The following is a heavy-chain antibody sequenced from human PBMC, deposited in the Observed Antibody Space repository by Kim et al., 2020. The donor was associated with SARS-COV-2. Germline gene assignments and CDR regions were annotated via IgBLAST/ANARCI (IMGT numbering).Heavy chain of an antibody. J-gene: IGHJ2*01. D-gene: IGHD6-13*01. V-gene: IGHV4-4*02. CDR2: IYHSGST. Sequence: SETLSLTCAVSGGSISSSNWWSWVRQPPGKGLEWIGEIYHSGSTNYNPSLKSRVTISVDKSKNQFSLKLSSVTAADTAVYYCARDDRVAAAGPYWYFDLWGRGTLVTVSS. CDR3: ARDDRVAAAGPYWYFDL. CDR1: GGSISSSNW.